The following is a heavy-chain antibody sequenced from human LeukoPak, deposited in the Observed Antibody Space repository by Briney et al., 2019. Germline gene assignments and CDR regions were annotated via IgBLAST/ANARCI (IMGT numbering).Heavy chain of an antibody. J-gene: IGHJ4*02. D-gene: IGHD2-21*02. CDR2: IWYDGSNK. V-gene: IGHV3-33*08. CDR1: GFTFSSSD. Sequence: GGSLRLSCSASGFTFSSSDMAWVRQAPGKGLEWVAVIWYDGSNKYYADSVKGRFTISRDNSKNTLYLQMNSLRAEDTAVYYCARSFRGVTTKSYYFDYWGQGTLVTVSS. CDR3: ARSFRGVTTKSYYFDY.